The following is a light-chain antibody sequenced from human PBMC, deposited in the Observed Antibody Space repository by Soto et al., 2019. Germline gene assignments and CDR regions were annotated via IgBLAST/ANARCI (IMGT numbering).Light chain of an antibody. Sequence: QSALTQPASVSGSPGQSITISCTETSSDVGGYNYVSWYQQHPGKAPKLMIFDVSHRPSGVSNRFSGSKSGNTASLTISGLQAEDEAHYYCTSYTSSSTLVFGTGTKLTVL. CDR3: TSYTSSSTLV. CDR2: DVS. J-gene: IGLJ1*01. CDR1: SSDVGGYNY. V-gene: IGLV2-14*03.